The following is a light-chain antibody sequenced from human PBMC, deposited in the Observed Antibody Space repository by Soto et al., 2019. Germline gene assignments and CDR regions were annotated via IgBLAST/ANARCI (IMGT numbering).Light chain of an antibody. J-gene: IGLJ3*02. CDR3: QTWGTGFQV. V-gene: IGLV4-69*01. Sequence: QLVLTQSPSASASLGASVKLNCTLSSGHSTYAIAWHQHQAEKGPRYLMNLKSDGTHTKGDGIPDRFSGSSSGPERYLTISSLQSEDEADYYCQTWGTGFQVFGGGTKLTVL. CDR1: SGHSTYA. CDR2: LKSDGTH.